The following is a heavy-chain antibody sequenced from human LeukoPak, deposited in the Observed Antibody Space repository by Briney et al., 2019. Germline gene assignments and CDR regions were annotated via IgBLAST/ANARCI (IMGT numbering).Heavy chain of an antibody. V-gene: IGHV5-51*01. J-gene: IGHJ4*02. CDR2: IYPGDSDT. CDR3: ASTYCSGGSCYSLNY. CDR1: GYSFTSYW. D-gene: IGHD2-15*01. Sequence: GESLKISCKGSGYSFTSYWIGWVRQMPGKGLEWMGIIYPGDSDTRYSPSFQGQVTISADKSISTAYLQWSSLKASDTATYYCASTYCSGGSCYSLNYWGQGTLVTVSS.